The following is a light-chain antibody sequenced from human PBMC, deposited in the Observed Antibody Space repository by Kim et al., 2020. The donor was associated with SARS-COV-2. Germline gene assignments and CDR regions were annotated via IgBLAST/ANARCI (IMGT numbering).Light chain of an antibody. Sequence: QSIAISCTGTRSHVGAYNYGSWYQHHPGKAPKLMIFDVNNRPSGLSNRFSGSKSGNTASLTISGLQAEDEADYYCSSYATTRSYVFGTGTKVTVL. CDR1: RSHVGAYNY. CDR2: DVN. V-gene: IGLV2-14*03. CDR3: SSYATTRSYV. J-gene: IGLJ1*01.